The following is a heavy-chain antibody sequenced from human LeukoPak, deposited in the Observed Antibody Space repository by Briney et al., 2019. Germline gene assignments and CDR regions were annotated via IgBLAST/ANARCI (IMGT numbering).Heavy chain of an antibody. CDR1: GFTFSSYA. V-gene: IGHV3-30*04. CDR2: ISYDGSNK. CDR3: ARGPVDAAMVTTYFDY. Sequence: GGSLRLSCAASGFTFSSYAMHWVRQAPGEGLEWVAVISYDGSNKYYADSVKGRFTISRDNSKNTLYLQMNSLRAEDTAVYYCARGPVDAAMVTTYFDYWGQGTLVTVSS. D-gene: IGHD5-18*01. J-gene: IGHJ4*02.